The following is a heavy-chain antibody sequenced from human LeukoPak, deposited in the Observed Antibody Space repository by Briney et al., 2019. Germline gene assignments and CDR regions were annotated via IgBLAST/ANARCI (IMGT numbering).Heavy chain of an antibody. CDR2: IIPIFGTA. CDR1: GYTFTSYY. J-gene: IGHJ3*02. D-gene: IGHD1-26*01. Sequence: SVKVSCKASGYTFTSYYMHWVRQAPGQGLEWMGGIIPIFGTANYAQKFQGRVTITADKSTSTAYMELSSLRSEDTAVYYCARDSGSLIVWGFDIWGQGTMVTVTS. V-gene: IGHV1-69*06. CDR3: ARDSGSLIVWGFDI.